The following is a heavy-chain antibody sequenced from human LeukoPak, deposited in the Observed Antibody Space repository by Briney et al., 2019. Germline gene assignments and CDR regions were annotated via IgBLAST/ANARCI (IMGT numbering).Heavy chain of an antibody. V-gene: IGHV3-74*01. CDR3: GGSGSSEDY. CDR1: GFTFSNYW. D-gene: IGHD3-10*01. J-gene: IGHJ4*02. CDR2: INSDGSGT. Sequence: GGSLRLSCAASGFTFSNYWMHWVRQAPGKGLVCVARINSDGSGTSYADSVKGRFTISRDNARHTLYLQMNSLRAEDTAVYYCGGSGSSEDYWGQGTLVTVSS.